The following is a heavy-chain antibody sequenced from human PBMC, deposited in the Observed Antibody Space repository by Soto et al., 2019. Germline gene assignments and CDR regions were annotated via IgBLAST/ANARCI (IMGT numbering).Heavy chain of an antibody. CDR3: AVVDSTGNWFDP. CDR1: GGSISSSDFY. Sequence: PSETLSLTCTVPGGSISSSDFYWGWLRPTPGKGLEFIGSMYYSGTTYYNPSLKSRVTISVDTSKNQFTLKLISVTAADTAVYYCAVVDSTGNWFDPWGEGALVTVSS. J-gene: IGHJ5*02. D-gene: IGHD6-19*01. V-gene: IGHV4-39*01. CDR2: MYYSGTT.